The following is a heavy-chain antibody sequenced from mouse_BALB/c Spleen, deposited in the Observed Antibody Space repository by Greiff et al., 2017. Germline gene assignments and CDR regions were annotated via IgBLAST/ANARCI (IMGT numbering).Heavy chain of an antibody. J-gene: IGHJ2*01. Sequence: EVKLVESGGGLVKPGGSLKLSCAASGFTFSSYAMSWVRQTPEKRLEWVATISSGGSYTYYPDSVKGRFTISRDNAKNTLYLQMSSLRSEDTAMYYCARGHRYEDYFDYWGQGTTLTVSS. V-gene: IGHV5-9-3*01. D-gene: IGHD2-14*01. CDR3: ARGHRYEDYFDY. CDR1: GFTFSSYA. CDR2: ISSGGSYT.